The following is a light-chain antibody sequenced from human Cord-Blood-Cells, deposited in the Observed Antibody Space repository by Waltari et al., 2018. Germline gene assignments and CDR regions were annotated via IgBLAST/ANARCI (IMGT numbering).Light chain of an antibody. CDR2: DVS. Sequence: QSALPQPASVSGSPGQSITISCTGTSSDAGGYNYVSWYQQHPGKAPKLMMYDVSNRPSGVSNRFSGSKSGNTASLTISGLQAEDEADYYCSSYTSSSTWVFGGGTKLTVL. V-gene: IGLV2-14*03. J-gene: IGLJ3*02. CDR3: SSYTSSSTWV. CDR1: SSDAGGYNY.